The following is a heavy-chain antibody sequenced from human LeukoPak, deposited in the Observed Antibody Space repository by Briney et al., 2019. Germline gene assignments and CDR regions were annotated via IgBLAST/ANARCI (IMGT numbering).Heavy chain of an antibody. CDR2: ISGDGATT. V-gene: IGHV3-43*02. CDR3: AKDYY. J-gene: IGHJ4*02. CDR1: GFTFDDYP. Sequence: PGGSLRLSCAASGFTFDDYPMHWVRQGPGKGLEWLSLISGDGATTYYADSVKGRFTISRDNIKNSLYLQMHSLRTEATALYYCAKDYYWGQGTLVTVSS.